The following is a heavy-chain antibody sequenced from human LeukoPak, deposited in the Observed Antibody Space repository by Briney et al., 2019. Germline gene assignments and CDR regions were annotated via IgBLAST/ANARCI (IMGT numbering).Heavy chain of an antibody. J-gene: IGHJ5*02. V-gene: IGHV3-74*01. CDR2: INSDGGGA. Sequence: PGGSLRLSCAASGITFGNNWMHWVRQRPGQGLVWISRINSDGGGAIYPASVKGRFTVSRDNAKNTLYLQMNSLRAEDTAVYYCARDVPHNWFDTWGQGTLVTVSS. CDR1: GITFGNNW. CDR3: ARDVPHNWFDT.